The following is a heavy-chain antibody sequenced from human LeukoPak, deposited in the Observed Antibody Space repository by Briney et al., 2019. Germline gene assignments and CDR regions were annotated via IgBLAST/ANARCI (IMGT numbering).Heavy chain of an antibody. CDR3: AGSRYCSNTNCYPYYFDY. V-gene: IGHV3-11*04. CDR2: ISRSGYTI. Sequence: GGSLRLSCVASGFTFSDYYMSWIRQAPGEGLEWVSYISRSGYTIYYADSVKGRFTISRDNAKKSLYLEMNTLRAEDTAVYYCAGSRYCSNTNCYPYYFDYWGQGTLVTVSS. CDR1: GFTFSDYY. D-gene: IGHD2-2*01. J-gene: IGHJ4*02.